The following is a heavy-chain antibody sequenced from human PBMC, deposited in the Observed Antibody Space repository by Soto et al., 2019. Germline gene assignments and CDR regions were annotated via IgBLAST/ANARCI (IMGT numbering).Heavy chain of an antibody. CDR2: ISSDGSKK. J-gene: IGHJ5*02. CDR1: GFTFSYYA. V-gene: IGHV3-30*18. CDR3: AKDLLPNTVTTCGS. Sequence: QVQLVESGGGVVQPGRSLTISCAASGFTFSYYAMHWVRQAPGKGLEWVAVISSDGSKKYYADSVKGRFTISRDNFNNILYLQMSSLRAEDTAVYYCAKDLLPNTVTTCGSWGQGTLVTVSS. D-gene: IGHD4-17*01.